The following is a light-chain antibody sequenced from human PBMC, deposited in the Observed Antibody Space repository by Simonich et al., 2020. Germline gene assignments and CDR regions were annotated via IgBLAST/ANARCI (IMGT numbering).Light chain of an antibody. CDR3: QQYNNWPPWT. CDR2: GAS. CDR1: QSVSST. Sequence: EIVLTQSPATLSLSPGERATLSCRASQSVSSTLAWYQQKPGQAPRLLIYGASTRATGIPARFSGSRSGTEFTLTISSLQSEDFAVYYCQQYNNWPPWTFGQGTKVEIK. J-gene: IGKJ1*01. V-gene: IGKV3-15*01.